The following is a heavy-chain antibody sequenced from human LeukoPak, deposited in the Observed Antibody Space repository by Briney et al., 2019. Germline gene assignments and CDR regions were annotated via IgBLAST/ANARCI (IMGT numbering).Heavy chain of an antibody. V-gene: IGHV1-2*06. CDR1: GYTFTGYY. CDR2: INPNSGGT. CDR3: ARSFMTTVTIPDY. Sequence: ASVKVSCKASGYTFTGYYMHWVRQAPGQGLEWMGRINPNSGGTNYAQKFQGRVTMTRDTSISTAYMELSRLRSDDTAVYYCARSFMTTVTIPDYWGQGTLATVSS. J-gene: IGHJ4*02. D-gene: IGHD4-17*01.